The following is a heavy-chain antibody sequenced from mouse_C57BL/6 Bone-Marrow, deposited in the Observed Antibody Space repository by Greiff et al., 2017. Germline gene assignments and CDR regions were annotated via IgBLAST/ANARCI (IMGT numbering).Heavy chain of an antibody. CDR3: ARPLFITSLYAMDY. V-gene: IGHV1-76*01. J-gene: IGHJ4*01. D-gene: IGHD1-1*01. CDR1: GYTFTDYY. Sequence: VKLMESGAELVRPGASVKLSCKASGYTFTDYYINWVKQRPGQGLEWIARIYPGSGNTYYNEKFKGKATLTAEKSSSTAYMQLSSLTSEDSAVYFCARPLFITSLYAMDYWGQGTSVTVSS. CDR2: IYPGSGNT.